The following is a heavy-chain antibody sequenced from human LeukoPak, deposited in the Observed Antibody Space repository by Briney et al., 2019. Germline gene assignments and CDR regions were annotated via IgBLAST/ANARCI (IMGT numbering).Heavy chain of an antibody. CDR2: MNPNSGNT. CDR3: ARGLCGGRSCHDPDWFDT. D-gene: IGHD2-15*01. CDR1: GYTFTSYD. Sequence: ASVKVSCKASGYTFTSYDINWVRQATGQGLEWMGWMNPNSGNTGYAQKFQGRVTITRNTSISTAYMELSSLRSEDTAVYYCARGLCGGRSCHDPDWFDTWGQGTLVTVSS. J-gene: IGHJ5*02. V-gene: IGHV1-8*03.